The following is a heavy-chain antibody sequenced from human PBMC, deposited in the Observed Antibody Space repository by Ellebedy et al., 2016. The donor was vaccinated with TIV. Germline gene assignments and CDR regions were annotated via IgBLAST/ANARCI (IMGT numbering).Heavy chain of an antibody. CDR1: GGSISSSSYY. Sequence: GSLRLSCTVSGGSISSSSYYWGWIRQSPGTGLEWIGSIYYSGSTYYNPSLKSRITISVDTSKNQFSLKLSSVTAADTAVYYCARHSGSSSWYVYYFDYWGQGTLVTVSS. CDR3: ARHSGSSSWYVYYFDY. CDR2: IYYSGST. V-gene: IGHV4-39*01. J-gene: IGHJ4*02. D-gene: IGHD6-13*01.